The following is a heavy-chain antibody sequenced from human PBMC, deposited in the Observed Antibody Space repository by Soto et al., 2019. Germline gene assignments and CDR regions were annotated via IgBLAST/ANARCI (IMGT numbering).Heavy chain of an antibody. Sequence: QITLKESGPTLVKPTQTLTLTCTFSGFSLSTSGVGVGWIRQPPGKALEWLALIYWDDDERYRPSLQSWLTITKDTSINRVVLTMTNMDPVHTATYSCARSVEALPVRGALDFWGQGALVTVSS. D-gene: IGHD6-6*01. J-gene: IGHJ4*02. V-gene: IGHV2-5*02. CDR3: ARSVEALPVRGALDF. CDR1: GFSLSTSGVG. CDR2: IYWDDDE.